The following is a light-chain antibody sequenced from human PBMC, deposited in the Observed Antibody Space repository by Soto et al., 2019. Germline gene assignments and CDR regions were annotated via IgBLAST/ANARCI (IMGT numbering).Light chain of an antibody. CDR3: SAYTGGTTPIYV. Sequence: QSALTQPASVSGSPGQSITISCTGTSSDVGGYNYVSWYQQHPGKAPKLMIYDVSNRPSGVSNRFSGSKSGNTASLTISGLQAEDEADYYCSAYTGGTTPIYVFGTGTKLTVL. CDR2: DVS. V-gene: IGLV2-14*01. J-gene: IGLJ1*01. CDR1: SSDVGGYNY.